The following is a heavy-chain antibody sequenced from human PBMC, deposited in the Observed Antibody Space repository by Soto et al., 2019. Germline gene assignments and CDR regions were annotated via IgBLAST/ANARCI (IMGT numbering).Heavy chain of an antibody. CDR2: IIPFFGSP. CDR3: ARAIVPRFNRFDP. Sequence: QVQLVQSGAEVKKPGSSVTVSCKASAGTFNNYAIAWVRQAPGQGLEWMGGIIPFFGSPKYSQKFQNRVTITVEESTSTSYMHLTGLRSDDTAVYYCARAIVPRFNRFDPWGQANLVTVSS. V-gene: IGHV1-69*01. J-gene: IGHJ5*02. D-gene: IGHD1-26*01. CDR1: AGTFNNYA.